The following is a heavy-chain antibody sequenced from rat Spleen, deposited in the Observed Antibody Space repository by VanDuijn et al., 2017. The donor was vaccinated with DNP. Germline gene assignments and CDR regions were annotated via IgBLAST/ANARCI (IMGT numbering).Heavy chain of an antibody. CDR2: LTYDGVNT. V-gene: IGHV5-22*01. CDR3: ARPMDFYSGGFAY. D-gene: IGHD1-1*01. J-gene: IGHJ3*01. Sequence: EVHLVESGGGLVQPGRSLKLSCAASGFTFSDYYMAWVRQTPTRGLEWVAYLTYDGVNTYYRDSVKGRFTISRDNAKSTLHLQMNSLRSEDMATYYCARPMDFYSGGFAYWGQGTLVTVSS. CDR1: GFTFSDYY.